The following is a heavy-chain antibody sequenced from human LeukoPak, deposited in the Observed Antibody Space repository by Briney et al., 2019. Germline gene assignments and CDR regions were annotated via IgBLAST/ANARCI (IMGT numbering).Heavy chain of an antibody. Sequence: MTSETLSLTCTVSGGSISSGDYYWSWIRQPPGKGLEWIGYIYYSGSTYYNPSLKSRVTISVDTSKNQFSLKLSSVTAADTAVYYCARGVRYFDWSPDYWGQGTLVTVSS. CDR3: ARGVRYFDWSPDY. J-gene: IGHJ4*02. CDR1: GGSISSGDYY. CDR2: IYYSGST. V-gene: IGHV4-30-4*01. D-gene: IGHD3-9*01.